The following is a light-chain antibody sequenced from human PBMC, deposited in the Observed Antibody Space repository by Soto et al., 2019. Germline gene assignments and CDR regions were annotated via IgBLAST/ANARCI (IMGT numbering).Light chain of an antibody. Sequence: EIVLTQSPGTLSLSPEERATLSCRASQSVSSSFIAWYQQKPGQAPRLLIYGASSRATGIPDRFSGSGSGTDFTLTISRLEPEDFAVYYCQPYDSSPLTFGGGTKVEIK. J-gene: IGKJ4*01. V-gene: IGKV3-20*01. CDR3: QPYDSSPLT. CDR2: GAS. CDR1: QSVSSSF.